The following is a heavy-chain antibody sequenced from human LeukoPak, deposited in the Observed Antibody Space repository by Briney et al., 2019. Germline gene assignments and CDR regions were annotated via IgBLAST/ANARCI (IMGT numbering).Heavy chain of an antibody. J-gene: IGHJ6*02. CDR2: INPNSGGT. V-gene: IGHV1-2*02. Sequence: ASVKVSCKASGYTVTGYYMHWVRQAPGQGLEWMGWINPNSGGTNYAQKFQGRVTMTRDTSISTAYMELSRPRSDDTAVYYCARGVSSSWYLGINFYYYYGMDVWGQGTTVTVSS. D-gene: IGHD6-13*01. CDR3: ARGVSSSWYLGINFYYYYGMDV. CDR1: GYTVTGYY.